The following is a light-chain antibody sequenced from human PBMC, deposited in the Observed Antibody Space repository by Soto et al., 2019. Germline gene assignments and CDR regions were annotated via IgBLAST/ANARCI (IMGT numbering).Light chain of an antibody. CDR2: GAS. V-gene: IGKV1-39*01. J-gene: IGKJ2*01. CDR3: QQSYSTLVT. Sequence: DIQMTQSPSSLSASVGDRVTITCRASQNINSYLNWYQQKPGKAPKLLIYGASSLQSGVPSRFSGSGSGTDFTLTISSLQPEDFATYHCQQSYSTLVTFGQGTKLEIK. CDR1: QNINSY.